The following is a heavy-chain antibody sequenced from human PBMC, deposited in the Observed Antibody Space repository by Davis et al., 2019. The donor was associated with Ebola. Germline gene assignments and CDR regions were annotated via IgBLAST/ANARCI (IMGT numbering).Heavy chain of an antibody. Sequence: GESLKISCAASGFTFSSYSMNWVHQAPGKGLEWVSYISSSGSTIYYADSVKGRFTISRDNAKNSLYLQMNSLRAEDTAVYYCASIGTPAAISGWFDPWGQGTLVTVSS. D-gene: IGHD2-2*01. CDR1: GFTFSSYS. V-gene: IGHV3-48*04. CDR3: ASIGTPAAISGWFDP. CDR2: ISSSGSTI. J-gene: IGHJ5*02.